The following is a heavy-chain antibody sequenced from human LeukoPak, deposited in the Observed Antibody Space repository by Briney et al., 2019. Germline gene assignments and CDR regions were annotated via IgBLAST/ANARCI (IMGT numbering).Heavy chain of an antibody. J-gene: IGHJ4*02. V-gene: IGHV3-21*01. Sequence: GGSLRLSCAASGFTFSSYSMNWVRQAPGKGLEWVSSISSSSYIYYADSVKGRFTISRDNAKNSLYLQMNSLRAEDTAVYYCARDYSDYGSGSYYYWGQGTLVTVSS. D-gene: IGHD3-10*01. CDR2: ISSSSYI. CDR1: GFTFSSYS. CDR3: ARDYSDYGSGSYYY.